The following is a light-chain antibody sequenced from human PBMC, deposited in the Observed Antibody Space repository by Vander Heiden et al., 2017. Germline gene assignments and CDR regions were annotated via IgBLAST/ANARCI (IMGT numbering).Light chain of an antibody. CDR2: GAS. J-gene: IGKJ1*01. CDR1: ESVSSN. Sequence: EIVMRQSPATLPVSSGERATLSCRASESVSSNLAWYQRKPGQAPWLLIYGASTRATGIPARFSGSGSGTEFTLTISSLQSEDFAVYYCQQYNSWPRTFGQGTKVEIK. V-gene: IGKV3-15*01. CDR3: QQYNSWPRT.